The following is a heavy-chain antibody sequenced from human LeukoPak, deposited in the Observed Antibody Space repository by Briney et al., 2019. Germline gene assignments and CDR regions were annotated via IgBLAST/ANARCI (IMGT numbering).Heavy chain of an antibody. CDR3: AKGVITYYDYDGMDV. V-gene: IGHV3-23*01. Sequence: GGSLRLSCAASGFTFSSYAMSWVRQAPGKGLEWVSVISGSGGSTYYADSVKGRFTISRDNFKNTLYLQMNSLRAEDTAVYYCAKGVITYYDYDGMDVWGQGTTVTVSS. CDR2: ISGSGGST. D-gene: IGHD3-16*01. CDR1: GFTFSSYA. J-gene: IGHJ6*02.